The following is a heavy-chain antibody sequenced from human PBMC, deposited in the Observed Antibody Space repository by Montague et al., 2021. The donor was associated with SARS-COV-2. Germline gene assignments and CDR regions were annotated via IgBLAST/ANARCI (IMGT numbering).Heavy chain of an antibody. CDR1: GLTFSDYY. D-gene: IGHD1-26*01. CDR2: ISSSGSTI. Sequence: SLRLSCAASGLTFSDYYMSWIRQAPGKGLEWVSHISSSGSTINYADSVKGRFTISRDNAKNSLYLQMNSLRAEDTALYYCARDDLIVGNTKDYYYGMDVWGQGTTVTVPS. J-gene: IGHJ6*02. V-gene: IGHV3-11*01. CDR3: ARDDLIVGNTKDYYYGMDV.